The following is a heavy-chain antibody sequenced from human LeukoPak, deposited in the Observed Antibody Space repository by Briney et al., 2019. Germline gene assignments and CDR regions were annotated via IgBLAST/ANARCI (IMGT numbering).Heavy chain of an antibody. D-gene: IGHD3-10*01. Sequence: GGSLRLSCAASGFTFDDYAMHWVRQGPGKGLEWVSGISWNSGSIGYADSVKGRFTISRDNAKNSLYLQMNSLRAEDTALYYCARDIPSQYYGVSDLPYWGQGTLVTVSS. CDR3: ARDIPSQYYGVSDLPY. V-gene: IGHV3-9*01. CDR2: ISWNSGSI. J-gene: IGHJ4*02. CDR1: GFTFDDYA.